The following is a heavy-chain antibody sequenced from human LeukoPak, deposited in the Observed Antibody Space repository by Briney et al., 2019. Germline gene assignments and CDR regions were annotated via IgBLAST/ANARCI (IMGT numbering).Heavy chain of an antibody. CDR1: RLTFSRYS. D-gene: IGHD3-16*01. Sequence: QPGGSLRLSRAAFRLTFSRYSMSGVRQAPGKGLEWVSYISSGSSTIHCADSVKGRFTISRDNAKNSLYLQMNSLTDEDTAVYYCARDQMGDFWGQGTLVTVSS. CDR2: ISSGSSTI. CDR3: ARDQMGDF. V-gene: IGHV3-48*02. J-gene: IGHJ4*02.